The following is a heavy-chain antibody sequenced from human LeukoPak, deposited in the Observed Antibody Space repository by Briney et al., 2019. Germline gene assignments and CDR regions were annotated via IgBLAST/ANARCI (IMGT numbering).Heavy chain of an antibody. CDR3: AREGVRGSSSWYGSNWFDP. CDR1: GGSISSYY. CDR2: IYYSGST. Sequence: SETLSLTCTVSGGSISSYYWSWIRQPPGKGLEWIGYIYYSGSTNYNPSLKSRVTISVGTSKNQFSLKLSSVTAADTAVYYCAREGVRGSSSWYGSNWFDPWGQGTLVTVSS. D-gene: IGHD6-13*01. J-gene: IGHJ5*02. V-gene: IGHV4-59*01.